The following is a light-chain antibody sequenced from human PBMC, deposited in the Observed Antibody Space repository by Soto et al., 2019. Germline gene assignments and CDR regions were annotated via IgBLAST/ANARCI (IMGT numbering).Light chain of an antibody. J-gene: IGKJ1*01. CDR3: QQYGSSFPWT. Sequence: ENVLTQSPGTLSLSPGERPTLSCRAGRGLRRAYLAWYQQKPGQPPRLLIYGESSRATGIPDRFSGSGSGTDFTLTISRLEPEDFAVYYCQQYGSSFPWTFGQGTKVEIK. CDR1: RGLRRAY. CDR2: GES. V-gene: IGKV3-20*01.